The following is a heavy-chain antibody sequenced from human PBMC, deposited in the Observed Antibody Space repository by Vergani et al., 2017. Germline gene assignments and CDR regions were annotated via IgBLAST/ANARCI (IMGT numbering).Heavy chain of an antibody. CDR3: AGVNEIFGVVIIPYYFDY. CDR2: ISYDGSNK. J-gene: IGHJ4*02. V-gene: IGHV3-30-3*01. Sequence: QVQLVESGGGVVQPGRSLRLSCAASGFTFSSYAMHWVRQAPGTGLEWVAVISYDGSNKYYADSVKGRFTISRDNSKNTLYLQMNSLRAEDTAVYDCAGVNEIFGVVIIPYYFDYWGQGTLVTVSS. D-gene: IGHD3-3*01. CDR1: GFTFSSYA.